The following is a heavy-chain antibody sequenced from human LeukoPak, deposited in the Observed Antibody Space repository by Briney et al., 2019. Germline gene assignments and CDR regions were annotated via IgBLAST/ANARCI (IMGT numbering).Heavy chain of an antibody. Sequence: GGSLRLSCATSGFPFSAYDMRWVRQAPGKGLEWVSAFGSAGDTYYPGAVKGRFTISRDYAKNSLFLQMNNLIAGDTAVYFCVRGALPGDNWYFDLWGRGTLVTVSS. V-gene: IGHV3-13*01. CDR3: VRGALPGDNWYFDL. CDR1: GFPFSAYD. J-gene: IGHJ2*01. CDR2: FGSAGDT.